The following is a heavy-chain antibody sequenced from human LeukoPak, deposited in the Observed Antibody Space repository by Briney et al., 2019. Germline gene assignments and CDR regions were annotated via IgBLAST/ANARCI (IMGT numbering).Heavy chain of an antibody. Sequence: GGSLRLSCAASGFTFSSYAMHGVRQAPGKGLEWVAVISYDGCNKYYADSVKGRFTISRDNSKNTLYLQMNSLRAEDTAVYYCARDQDYYGSGRTYLGQGTLVTVSA. CDR2: ISYDGCNK. CDR3: ARDQDYYGSGRTY. D-gene: IGHD3-10*01. J-gene: IGHJ4*02. V-gene: IGHV3-30*01. CDR1: GFTFSSYA.